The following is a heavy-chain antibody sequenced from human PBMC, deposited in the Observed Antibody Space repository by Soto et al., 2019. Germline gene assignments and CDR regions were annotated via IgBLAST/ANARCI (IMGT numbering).Heavy chain of an antibody. CDR1: GFTFTSSA. V-gene: IGHV1-58*01. CDR3: AAVTFEYYYDSSGYHP. D-gene: IGHD3-22*01. J-gene: IGHJ5*02. Sequence: ASVKVSCKASGFTFTSSAVQWVRQARGQRLEWIGWIVVGSGNTNYAQKFQERVTITRDMSTSTAYMELSSLRSEDTAVYYCAAVTFEYYYDSSGYHPWGQGTLVTVSS. CDR2: IVVGSGNT.